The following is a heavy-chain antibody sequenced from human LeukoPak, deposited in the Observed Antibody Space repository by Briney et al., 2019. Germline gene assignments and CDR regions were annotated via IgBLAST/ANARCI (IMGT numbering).Heavy chain of an antibody. CDR1: GFSVRTTY. J-gene: IGHJ4*02. D-gene: IGHD3-22*01. CDR3: TRSGYRHPYHFDS. V-gene: IGHV3-53*01. Sequence: GGSLRLSCAASGFSVRTTYMSWVRQAPGKGLEWISVLYTGGGTDHADSVKGRFTISRDNSKNTLSLQMNSLRVEDTAIYYCTRSGYRHPYHFDSWGQGTLVTVSS. CDR2: LYTGGGT.